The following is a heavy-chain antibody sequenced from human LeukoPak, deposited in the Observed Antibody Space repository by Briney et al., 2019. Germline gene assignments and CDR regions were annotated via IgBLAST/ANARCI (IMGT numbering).Heavy chain of an antibody. CDR3: ARDAAMVRGEESDWFDP. Sequence: PSQTLSLTCTVSGGSISSGDYYWSWIRQPPGKGLEWIGYIYYSGSTYYNPSLKSRVTISVDKSKNQFSLKLSSVTAADTAVYYCARDAAMVRGEESDWFDPWGQGTLVTVSS. D-gene: IGHD3-10*01. V-gene: IGHV4-30-4*08. J-gene: IGHJ5*02. CDR2: IYYSGST. CDR1: GGSISSGDYY.